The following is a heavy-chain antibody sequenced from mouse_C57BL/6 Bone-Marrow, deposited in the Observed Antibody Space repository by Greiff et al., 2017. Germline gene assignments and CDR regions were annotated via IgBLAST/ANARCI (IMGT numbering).Heavy chain of an antibody. CDR1: GYAFSSSW. Sequence: QVQLQQSGPELVKPGASVKISCKASGYAFSSSWMNWVKQRPGKGLEWIGRIYPGDGDTNYNGKFKGKATLTADNSSSTAYMQLSSLTSEDSAVYFCACTGFAYWGQGTLVTVSA. V-gene: IGHV1-82*01. CDR3: ACTGFAY. CDR2: IYPGDGDT. J-gene: IGHJ3*01.